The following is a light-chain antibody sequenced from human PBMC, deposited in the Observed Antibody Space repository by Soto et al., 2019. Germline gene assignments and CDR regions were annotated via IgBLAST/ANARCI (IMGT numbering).Light chain of an antibody. CDR3: QQYGSSPWT. J-gene: IGKJ1*01. V-gene: IGKV3-20*01. CDR2: GAS. Sequence: EIVMSQSPATLSVSPGERTTLSCRASQSVSSSYLAWYQQKPGQPPRLLIYGASSRATGIPDRFSGSGSGTDFTLTISRLEPEDFAVYYCQQYGSSPWTFGQGTKV. CDR1: QSVSSSY.